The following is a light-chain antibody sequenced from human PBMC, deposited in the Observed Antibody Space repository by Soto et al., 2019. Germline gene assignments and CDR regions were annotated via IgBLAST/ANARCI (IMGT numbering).Light chain of an antibody. J-gene: IGLJ2*01. Sequence: QSVLTQPPSASGAPGQRVTISCSGSNSNIGRDNVYWYQHLPGTTPKLLIYRNNQRPSGFPDRFSGFKSGTSASLAISGLRSEDESDYYCAAWDDSLSGVVFGGGTKLTV. V-gene: IGLV1-47*01. CDR3: AAWDDSLSGVV. CDR2: RNN. CDR1: NSNIGRDN.